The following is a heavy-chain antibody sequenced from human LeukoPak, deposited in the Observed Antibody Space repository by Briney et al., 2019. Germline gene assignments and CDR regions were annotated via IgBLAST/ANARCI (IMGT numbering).Heavy chain of an antibody. Sequence: AGMSLRLSCAASGFTFSSYAMHWVRQAPGKGLEWVAVISYDGSNKYYADSVKGRFTISRDNSKKTLYLQMNSLRAEDTAVYYCARVPLGYCSGDTCFDLDYWGQGTLVTVSS. D-gene: IGHD2-15*01. V-gene: IGHV3-30-3*01. CDR2: ISYDGSNK. J-gene: IGHJ4*02. CDR1: GFTFSSYA. CDR3: ARVPLGYCSGDTCFDLDY.